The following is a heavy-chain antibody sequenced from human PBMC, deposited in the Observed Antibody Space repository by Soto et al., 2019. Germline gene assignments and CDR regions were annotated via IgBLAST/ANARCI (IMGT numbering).Heavy chain of an antibody. CDR3: ATYLRGSGSFDAFDI. CDR2: IYYSGST. CDR1: GGSISSYY. D-gene: IGHD3-10*01. Sequence: SETLSLTCTVSGGSISSYYWSWIRQPPGKGLEWIGYIYYSGSTNYNPSLKSRVTISVDTSKNQFSLKLSSVTAADTAVYYCATYLRGSGSFDAFDIWGQGTMVTVSS. J-gene: IGHJ3*02. V-gene: IGHV4-59*01.